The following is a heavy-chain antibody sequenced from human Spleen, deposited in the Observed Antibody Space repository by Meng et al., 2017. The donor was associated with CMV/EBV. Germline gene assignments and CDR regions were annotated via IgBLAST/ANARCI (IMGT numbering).Heavy chain of an antibody. CDR3: ARQGYCSSISCPLFDY. CDR2: IYHSGST. D-gene: IGHD2-2*01. Sequence: SETLSLTCTVSGYSISSGYYWGWIRQPPGKGLEWIGSIYHSGSTYYNPSLKSRVTISVDTSKNQFSLKLSSVTAADTAVYYCARQGYCSSISCPLFDYYGQGTLVTVSS. CDR1: GYSISSGYY. J-gene: IGHJ4*02. V-gene: IGHV4-38-2*02.